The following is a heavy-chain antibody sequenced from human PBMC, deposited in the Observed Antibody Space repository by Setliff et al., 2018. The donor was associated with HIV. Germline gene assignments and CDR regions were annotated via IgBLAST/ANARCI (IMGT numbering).Heavy chain of an antibody. CDR3: ARVQMAYAAFDV. V-gene: IGHV4-39*07. J-gene: IGHJ3*01. Sequence: LSLTCTVSGGSIKSSSDYWGWIRQPPGKGLEWIGTIYYSGSTYYNPSLKSRVTISVDTSKHQFSLKLSSVTAADTAVYYCARVQMAYAAFDVWGQGTMVTVSS. CDR1: GGSIKSSSDY. D-gene: IGHD4-17*01. CDR2: IYYSGST.